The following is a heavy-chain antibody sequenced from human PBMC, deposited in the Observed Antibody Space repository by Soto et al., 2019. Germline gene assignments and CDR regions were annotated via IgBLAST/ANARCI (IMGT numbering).Heavy chain of an antibody. V-gene: IGHV1-8*01. J-gene: IGHJ4*02. D-gene: IGHD3-16*01. CDR2: MNPNSGNT. CDR3: FLMITFGGGG. Sequence: QVQLVQSGAEVKKPGASVKVSCKASGYTFTSYDINWVRQATGQGLEWMGWMNPNSGNTGYAQKFQGRVTMTRNTSVDTAYVELSSLSSVDTAVYYCFLMITFGGGGWGQGTLVTVSS. CDR1: GYTFTSYD.